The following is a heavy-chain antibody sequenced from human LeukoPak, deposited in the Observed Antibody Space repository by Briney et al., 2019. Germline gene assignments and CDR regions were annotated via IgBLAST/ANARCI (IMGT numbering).Heavy chain of an antibody. V-gene: IGHV4-59*08. CDR1: GGSISSYY. D-gene: IGHD4-23*01. J-gene: IGHJ4*02. CDR2: IYYSGST. Sequence: PSETLSLTCTVSGGSISSYYWSWIRQPPGKGLEWIGYIYYSGSTNYNPSLKSRVTISVDTSKNQFSLKLSSVTAADTAVYYCARGVDGDYGGYFDYWGQGTLVTVSS. CDR3: ARGVDGDYGGYFDY.